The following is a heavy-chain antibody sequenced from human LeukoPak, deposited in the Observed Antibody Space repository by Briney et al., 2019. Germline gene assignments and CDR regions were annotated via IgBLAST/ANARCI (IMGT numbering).Heavy chain of an antibody. V-gene: IGHV4-34*01. D-gene: IGHD3-3*01. Sequence: SETLSLTCAVYGGSFSGYYWSWIRQPPGKGLEWIGEINHSGSTNYNPSLKSRVTISVDTSKNQLSLKLSSVTAADTAVYYCARLITIFGVPRGDYWGQGTLVTVSS. CDR2: INHSGST. J-gene: IGHJ4*02. CDR3: ARLITIFGVPRGDY. CDR1: GGSFSGYY.